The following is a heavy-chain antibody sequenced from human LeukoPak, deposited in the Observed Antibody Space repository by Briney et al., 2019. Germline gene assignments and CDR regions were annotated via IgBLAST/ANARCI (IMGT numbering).Heavy chain of an antibody. D-gene: IGHD3-9*01. CDR1: GFTFSSYD. CDR3: AKEYDILTGYYAFDI. CDR2: IRYDGSNK. J-gene: IGHJ3*02. Sequence: GGSLRLSCAASGFTFSSYDIHWVRQAPGKGLEWVAFIRYDGSNKYYADSVRGRFTISRDNSKNTLYLQMNSLRAEDTAVYYCAKEYDILTGYYAFDIWGQGTMVTVSS. V-gene: IGHV3-30*02.